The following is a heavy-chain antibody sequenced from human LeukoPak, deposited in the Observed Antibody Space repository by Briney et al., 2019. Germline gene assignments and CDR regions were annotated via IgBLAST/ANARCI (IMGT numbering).Heavy chain of an antibody. CDR1: GFTVSSNY. J-gene: IGHJ4*02. Sequence: GGSLRLSCAASGFTVSSNYMSWVRQAPGKGLEWVSVIYSGGSTYYADSVKGRFTISRDNSKNTLYLQMNSLRAEDTAVYYCAKDRDSSRRGVDYWGQGTLVTVS. D-gene: IGHD2-21*02. V-gene: IGHV3-53*01. CDR3: AKDRDSSRRGVDY. CDR2: IYSGGST.